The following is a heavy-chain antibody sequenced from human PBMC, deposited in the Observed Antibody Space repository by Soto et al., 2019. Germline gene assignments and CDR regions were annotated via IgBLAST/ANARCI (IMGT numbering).Heavy chain of an antibody. V-gene: IGHV3-33*01. CDR3: ARDPGSWNPEYYFDY. CDR1: GFTFSSYG. D-gene: IGHD1-1*01. J-gene: IGHJ4*02. Sequence: PGGSLRLSCAASGFTFSSYGMHWVRQAPGKGLEWVAVIWYDGSNKYYADSVKGRFTISRDNSKNTLYLQMNSLRAEDTAVYYCARDPGSWNPEYYFDYWGQGTLVTVSS. CDR2: IWYDGSNK.